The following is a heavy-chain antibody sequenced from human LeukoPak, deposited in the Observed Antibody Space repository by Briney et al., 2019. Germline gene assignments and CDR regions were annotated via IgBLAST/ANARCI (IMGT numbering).Heavy chain of an antibody. CDR3: ARDDGDV. CDR1: GFTFSNYW. Sequence: PGGSLRLSCVSSGFTFSNYWMKWARQAPGKGLKWVASINEDGSGKFSVGSVKDRITISRDNTRNSLDLQINSLTVEDTAIYYCARDDGDVWGTGTTVTVSS. V-gene: IGHV3-7*01. J-gene: IGHJ6*04. CDR2: INEDGSGK.